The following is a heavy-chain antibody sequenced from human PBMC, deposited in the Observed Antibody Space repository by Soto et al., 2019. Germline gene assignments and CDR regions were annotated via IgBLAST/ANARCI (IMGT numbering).Heavy chain of an antibody. J-gene: IGHJ4*02. CDR1: GFTVSSNY. CDR2: IYSGGST. V-gene: IGHV3-53*04. CDR3: ARGGSTTVTHLDY. Sequence: GGSLRLSCAASGFTVSSNYMSWVRQAPGKGLEWVSVIYSGGSTYYADSVKGRFTISRYNSKNTLYLQMNSLRAEDTAVYYCARGGSTTVTHLDYWGQGTLVTVSS. D-gene: IGHD4-17*01.